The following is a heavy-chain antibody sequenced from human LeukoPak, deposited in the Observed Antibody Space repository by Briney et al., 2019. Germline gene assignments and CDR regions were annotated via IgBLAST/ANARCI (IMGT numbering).Heavy chain of an antibody. V-gene: IGHV1-2*02. D-gene: IGHD6-13*01. Sequence: ASVMVSCKDSGYTFTGNYLHWVRQAPGQGLEWMGWINPNSGGTNYSQKFQGRVTMTRDTSISTAYMELSRLRSDDTAVYYCAREPGIAAVGVGNDYWGQGTLVTVSS. J-gene: IGHJ4*02. CDR2: INPNSGGT. CDR1: GYTFTGNY. CDR3: AREPGIAAVGVGNDY.